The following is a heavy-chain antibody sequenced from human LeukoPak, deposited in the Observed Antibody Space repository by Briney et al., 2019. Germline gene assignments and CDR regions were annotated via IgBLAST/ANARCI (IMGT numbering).Heavy chain of an antibody. J-gene: IGHJ4*02. V-gene: IGHV1-3*01. CDR2: INAGNGNT. CDR3: ARDLHPPSDY. Sequence: ASVKVSCKASGYTFTSYAMHWVRQAPGQRLEWMGWINAGNGNTKYSQEFQGRVTMTRDTSISTAYMELSKLRSDDTAVYYCARDLHPPSDYWGQGTLVTVSS. CDR1: GYTFTSYA.